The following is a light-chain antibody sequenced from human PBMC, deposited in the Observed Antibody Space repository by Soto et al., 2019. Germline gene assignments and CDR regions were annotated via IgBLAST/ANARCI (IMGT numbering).Light chain of an antibody. CDR2: GNS. CDR1: SSNIGAGYD. J-gene: IGLJ2*01. V-gene: IGLV1-40*01. Sequence: QSVLTQPPSVSGAPGQRVTISCTGSSSNIGAGYDVHWYQQLPGTAPKLLIYGNSNRPSGVPDRFSDSKSGTSASLAITGLQAEDEAEYYCQSYDSSLSGVVFGGGTKLTVL. CDR3: QSYDSSLSGVV.